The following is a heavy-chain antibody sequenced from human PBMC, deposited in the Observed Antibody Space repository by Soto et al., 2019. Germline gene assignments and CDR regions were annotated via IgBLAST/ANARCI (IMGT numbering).Heavy chain of an antibody. CDR2: ISHDATNQ. D-gene: IGHD4-4*01. J-gene: IGHJ4*02. Sequence: QVQLVQSGGGEVQPGTSLTLSCAASGFPFSHYAMHWVRQAPGKGLEWLAIISHDATNQFSADSIKGRFTISRDNPRNTLLLQMYSLRPEDTAVYYCARHGPPSVQELGFDFWGQGTLVTVSS. CDR1: GFPFSHYA. V-gene: IGHV3-30-3*01. CDR3: ARHGPPSVQELGFDF.